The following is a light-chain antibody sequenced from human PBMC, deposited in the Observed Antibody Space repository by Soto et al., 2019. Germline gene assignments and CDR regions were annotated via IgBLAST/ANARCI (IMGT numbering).Light chain of an antibody. CDR3: SSYTASSSPYVV. CDR2: DVN. Sequence: SALTQPASVSGSPGQSITISCTGTSSDVDGYNYVSWYQQHPGKAPKLMIYDVNNRPSGVSNRFSGSKSGNTASLTISGLQAEDEADYYCSSYTASSSPYVVFGGGTKVTVL. V-gene: IGLV2-14*03. J-gene: IGLJ2*01. CDR1: SSDVDGYNY.